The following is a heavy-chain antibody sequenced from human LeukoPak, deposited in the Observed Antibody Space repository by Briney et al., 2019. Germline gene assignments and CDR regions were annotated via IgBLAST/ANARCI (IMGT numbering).Heavy chain of an antibody. J-gene: IGHJ4*02. CDR3: ARDRPSDFWSGYYYY. CDR1: GFTFSSYS. V-gene: IGHV3-21*01. CDR2: ISSSSSYI. Sequence: GGSLILSCAASGFTFSSYSMNWVRQAPGKGLEWVSSISSSSSYIYYADSVKGRFTISRDNAKNSLYLQMNSLRAEDTAVYYCARDRPSDFWSGYYYYWGQGTLVTVSS. D-gene: IGHD3-3*01.